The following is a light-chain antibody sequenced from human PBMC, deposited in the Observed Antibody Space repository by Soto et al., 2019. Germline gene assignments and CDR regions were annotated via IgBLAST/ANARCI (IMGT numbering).Light chain of an antibody. CDR1: SSSKW. CDR3: QHTTDFT. Sequence: IQMTQSPSTLAASVGDTVTMTCRSSSKWLAWYQKKPGKAPKLLIYDVSNLERGVPPRFSGSTSGAESTLTITGLQPDDLGTYYCQHTTDFTFGQGTKVDTK. CDR2: DVS. V-gene: IGKV1-5*01. J-gene: IGKJ2*01.